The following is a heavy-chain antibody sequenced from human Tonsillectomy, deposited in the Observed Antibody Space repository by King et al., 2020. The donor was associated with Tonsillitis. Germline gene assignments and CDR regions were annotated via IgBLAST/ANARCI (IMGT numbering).Heavy chain of an antibody. CDR3: AKAPSPNIPGFDY. D-gene: IGHD2/OR15-2a*01. V-gene: IGHV3-9*01. CDR2: ISWNSGSI. J-gene: IGHJ4*02. CDR1: GFTFDDYA. Sequence: VQLVESGGGLVQPGRSLRLSCAASGFTFDDYAMHWVRQAPGKGLEWVSGISWNSGSIGYADSVKGRFTISRDNAKNSLYLQMNSLRAEDTALYYCAKAPSPNIPGFDYWGQGTLVTVSS.